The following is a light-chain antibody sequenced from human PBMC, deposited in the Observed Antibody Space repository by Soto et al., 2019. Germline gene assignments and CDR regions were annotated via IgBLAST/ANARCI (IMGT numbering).Light chain of an antibody. CDR1: QSVDSRY. J-gene: IGKJ2*01. Sequence: ETVLTQSPGTLSLLPGKGSTLSCRASQSVDSRYLAWYQQKPGQAPRLLIHGTSNRASGIPDRFSGSGSGTDFTLTISRLEPEDFAVYYCQQHSTAPYTFRQGT. CDR3: QQHSTAPYT. CDR2: GTS. V-gene: IGKV3-20*01.